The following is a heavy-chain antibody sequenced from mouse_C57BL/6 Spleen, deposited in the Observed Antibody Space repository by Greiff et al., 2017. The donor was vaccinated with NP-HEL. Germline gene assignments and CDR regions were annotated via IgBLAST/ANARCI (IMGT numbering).Heavy chain of an antibody. CDR3: AIYDGYYGAMDY. D-gene: IGHD2-3*01. V-gene: IGHV1-82*01. J-gene: IGHJ4*01. CDR1: GYAFSSSW. CDR2: IYPGDGDT. Sequence: QVQLQQSGPELVKPGASVKISCKASGYAFSSSWMNWVKQRPGKGLEWIGRIYPGDGDTNYNGKFKGKATLTADKSSSTAYMQLSSLTSEDSAVYFCAIYDGYYGAMDYWGQGTSVTVSS.